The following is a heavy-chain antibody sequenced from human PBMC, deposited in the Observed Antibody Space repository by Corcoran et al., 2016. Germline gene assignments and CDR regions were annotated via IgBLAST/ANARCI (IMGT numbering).Heavy chain of an antibody. Sequence: QVQLVQSGAEVKKPGSSVKVSCKASGGTFSSYAISWVRQAPGQGLEWMGGIIPIFGTANYAQKFQGRVTITADETTSTAYMGLSSLRSEDTAVYYCAREVDYDSSGYYRRYFDYWGQGTLVTVAS. CDR3: AREVDYDSSGYYRRYFDY. CDR2: IIPIFGTA. J-gene: IGHJ4*02. CDR1: GGTFSSYA. D-gene: IGHD3-22*01. V-gene: IGHV1-69*01.